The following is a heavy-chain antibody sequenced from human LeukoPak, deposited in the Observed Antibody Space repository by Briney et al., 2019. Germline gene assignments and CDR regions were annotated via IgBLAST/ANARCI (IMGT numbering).Heavy chain of an antibody. CDR1: GFTFSSYS. J-gene: IGHJ4*02. Sequence: GGSLRLSCAASGFTFSSYSMNWVRQAPGKGLEWVSYISSSGSTKYYADSVEGRFTISRDNSKNTLYLQMNSLRAEDTAVYYCAKSRTVYGSGSYSSYYFDYWGQGTLVTVSS. CDR2: ISSSGSTK. D-gene: IGHD3-10*01. V-gene: IGHV3-48*01. CDR3: AKSRTVYGSGSYSSYYFDY.